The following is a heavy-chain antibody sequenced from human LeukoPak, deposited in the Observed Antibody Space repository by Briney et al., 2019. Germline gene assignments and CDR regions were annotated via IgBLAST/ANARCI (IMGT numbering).Heavy chain of an antibody. CDR1: GYTFTVYY. CDR2: INPNSGGT. D-gene: IGHD3-10*01. Sequence: GASVNVSFTASGYTFTVYYMHWVRQAPGQGLEWMGRINPNSGGTNYARKFQGRVTMTRDTSISTAYMELSRLRSDDTAVYYCARSGRAYGVDYWGQGTLVTVSS. J-gene: IGHJ4*02. V-gene: IGHV1-2*06. CDR3: ARSGRAYGVDY.